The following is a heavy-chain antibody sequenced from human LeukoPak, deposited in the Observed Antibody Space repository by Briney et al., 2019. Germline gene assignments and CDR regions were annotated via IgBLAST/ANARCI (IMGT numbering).Heavy chain of an antibody. CDR2: ISSSSSTI. CDR3: ARGLGYSYGYIFDY. Sequence: EGSLRLSCAASGFTFSSYSMNWVRQAPGKGLEWVSYISSSSSTIYYADSVKGRFTISRDNAKNSLYLQMNSLRAEDTAVYYCARGLGYSYGYIFDYWGQGTLVTVSS. J-gene: IGHJ4*02. D-gene: IGHD5-18*01. CDR1: GFTFSSYS. V-gene: IGHV3-48*01.